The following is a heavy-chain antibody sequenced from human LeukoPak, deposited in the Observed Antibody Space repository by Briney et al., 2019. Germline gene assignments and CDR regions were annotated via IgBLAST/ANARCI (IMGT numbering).Heavy chain of an antibody. CDR3: ATLAYRNALDI. J-gene: IGHJ3*02. D-gene: IGHD2-2*01. Sequence: SETLSLTCTVSGGSISSYYWSWIRQPPGKGLEWIGYIYYSGSTKYNPSLKSRVTISVDTSKNQFSLKLRSVTAADTAVYYCATLAYRNALDIWGQGTMVSVSS. CDR2: IYYSGST. V-gene: IGHV4-59*12. CDR1: GGSISSYY.